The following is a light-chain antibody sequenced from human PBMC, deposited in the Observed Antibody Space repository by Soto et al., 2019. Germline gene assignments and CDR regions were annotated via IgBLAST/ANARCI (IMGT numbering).Light chain of an antibody. V-gene: IGKV1-39*01. CDR1: QTISTY. CDR2: DAS. J-gene: IGKJ4*01. CDR3: QQTDRNFVS. Sequence: DIQMTQSPSSLSASVGDRVTITCRSSQTISTYLHWFHQKPGKAPNLLIYDASSLQTGVPSRFSGSGSGTDFTLTISSLQPEDFGTYYCQQTDRNFVSFGGGTKVEMK.